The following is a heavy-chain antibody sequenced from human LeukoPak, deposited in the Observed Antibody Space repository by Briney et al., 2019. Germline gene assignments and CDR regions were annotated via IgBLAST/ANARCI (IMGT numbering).Heavy chain of an antibody. Sequence: KASETLSLTCTVSSGSINFYYWSWIRQTPGKGLEWIGYIYYRGSTNYNPSLKSRVTISVDTPKNQFSLNLSSVTAADTAIYYCARTTVNYGYYFDYWGQGAQVTVSS. CDR2: IYYRGST. CDR3: ARTTVNYGYYFDY. J-gene: IGHJ4*02. V-gene: IGHV4-59*01. D-gene: IGHD1-7*01. CDR1: SGSINFYY.